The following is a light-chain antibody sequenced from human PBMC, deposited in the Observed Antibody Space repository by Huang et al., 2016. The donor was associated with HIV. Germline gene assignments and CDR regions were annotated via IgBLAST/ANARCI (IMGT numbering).Light chain of an antibody. CDR1: QTLVHTDGNTY. CDR2: KVS. CDR3: MQGTHWPPGT. V-gene: IGKV2-30*02. J-gene: IGKJ1*01. Sequence: DVIMTQSPLLLPVTLGQPAAISCRSSQTLVHTDGNTYLNWFLQRPGQSPRRLIYKVSNRDSGVPDRFTGSGSGIEFTLSIIRVEAEDVGIYYCMQGTHWPPGTFGQGTNMEIK.